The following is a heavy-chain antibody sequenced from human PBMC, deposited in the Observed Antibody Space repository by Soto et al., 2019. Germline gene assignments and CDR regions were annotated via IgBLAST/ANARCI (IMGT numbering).Heavy chain of an antibody. J-gene: IGHJ5*02. CDR2: TKPDGSEK. Sequence: EVQLLESGGGLVQPGGSLRLSCAASGFTFNTHWMSWVRQAPGKGLEWVAHTKPDGSEKYYVDSARGRFTISRDNARNSLYLQMTSLSADDTALYYCVAWGTSTSNPWGQGTLVTVSS. CDR3: VAWGTSTSNP. CDR1: GFTFNTHW. D-gene: IGHD1-1*01. V-gene: IGHV3-7*01.